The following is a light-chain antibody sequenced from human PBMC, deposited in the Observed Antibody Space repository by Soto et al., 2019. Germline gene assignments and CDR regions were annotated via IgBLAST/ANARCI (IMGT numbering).Light chain of an antibody. CDR2: GAS. Sequence: IQLTQSPSSLSNSMGDRVTITCRASQGIINYLAWYQQKPGKATKLLIYGASTLQGGVPSRLSGSGSGADFTLTVMSLQPEDLATYSCQQLFTSPPTFGPGTKVDIK. CDR1: QGIINY. J-gene: IGKJ3*01. CDR3: QQLFTSPPT. V-gene: IGKV1-9*01.